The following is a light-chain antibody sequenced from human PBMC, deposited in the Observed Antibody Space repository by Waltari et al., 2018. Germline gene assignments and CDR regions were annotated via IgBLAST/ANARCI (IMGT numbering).Light chain of an antibody. CDR1: SSDVGGYNY. V-gene: IGLV2-11*01. CDR3: SSYAGNYTWM. Sequence: QSALTQPRSVSGSPGQSVTISCTGTSSDVGGYNYVSWYQQHPGNVPKIMVYDVTKRPSGVPDRFSGSKSGYTASLTISGLQAEDEADYYCSSYAGNYTWMFGGGTKLTVL. CDR2: DVT. J-gene: IGLJ3*02.